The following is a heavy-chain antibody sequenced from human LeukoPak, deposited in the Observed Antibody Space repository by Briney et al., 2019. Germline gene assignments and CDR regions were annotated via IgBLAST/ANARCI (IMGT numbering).Heavy chain of an antibody. J-gene: IGHJ4*02. Sequence: GGSLRLSCAASGFTFSDYSMNWVRQAPGKGLEWVSSISSSSSYIYYADSVKGRFTISRDNAKNSLYLQMNSLRAEDTAVYYCAKERYYYDSSGYRPDYWGQGTLVTVSS. V-gene: IGHV3-21*01. CDR3: AKERYYYDSSGYRPDY. D-gene: IGHD3-22*01. CDR1: GFTFSDYS. CDR2: ISSSSSYI.